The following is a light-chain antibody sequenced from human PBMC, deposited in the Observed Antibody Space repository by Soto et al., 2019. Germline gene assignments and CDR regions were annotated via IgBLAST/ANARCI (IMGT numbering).Light chain of an antibody. V-gene: IGKV1-5*01. Sequence: DTQITQSPSTLSASVGYTFTITCLASQSVSMWLAWFQQKPGKAPRLLIYGASNLESGVPSRFSGSGSGTQFTLTISRLQPEDAATYYCQQYNTYLTWTFGQGTTVDIK. J-gene: IGKJ1*01. CDR3: QQYNTYLTWT. CDR2: GAS. CDR1: QSVSMW.